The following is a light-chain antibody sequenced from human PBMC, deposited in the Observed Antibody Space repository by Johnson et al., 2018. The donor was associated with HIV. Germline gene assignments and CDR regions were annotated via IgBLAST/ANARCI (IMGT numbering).Light chain of an antibody. Sequence: QSVLTQPPSVSAAPGQKVTISCSGSWSNIGNHYVSWYQQLPGTAPKLLIYENDKRPSGIPDRFSGSKSGTSGTLGITGLQAGDEADYYCGTWDSSLSAGGVFGTGTEVTVL. CDR2: END. CDR1: WSNIGNHY. CDR3: GTWDSSLSAGGV. J-gene: IGLJ1*01. V-gene: IGLV1-51*02.